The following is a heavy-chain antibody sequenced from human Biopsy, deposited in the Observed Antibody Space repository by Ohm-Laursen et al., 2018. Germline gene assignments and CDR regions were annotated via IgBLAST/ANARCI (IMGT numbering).Heavy chain of an antibody. CDR2: INSDGTQK. CDR1: GFAFSRSW. CDR3: ARDPGWGALDY. J-gene: IGHJ4*02. Sequence: SLRLSCSASGFAFSRSWMSWLRQTPGKGLEWVANINSDGTQKFYVDSVQGRFTIPRNNPGNSVSLQMNSLRVDDTAVYFCARDPGWGALDYWGRGTLVTVSS. V-gene: IGHV3-7*01. D-gene: IGHD3-10*01.